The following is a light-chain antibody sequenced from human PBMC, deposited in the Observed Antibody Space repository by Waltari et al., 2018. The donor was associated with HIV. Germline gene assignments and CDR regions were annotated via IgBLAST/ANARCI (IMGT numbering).Light chain of an antibody. V-gene: IGKV3-15*01. CDR3: QQYNNWPQT. CDR1: QSVSSN. CDR2: GAS. J-gene: IGKJ2*01. Sequence: EIVMTQSPATLSVSQGERATLSCRASQSVSSNLAWYQQKPGQAPRLLIYGASTRATGIPARFSGSGSGTDFTLTISSLQSEDFAVYYCQQYNNWPQTFGQGTKLEIK.